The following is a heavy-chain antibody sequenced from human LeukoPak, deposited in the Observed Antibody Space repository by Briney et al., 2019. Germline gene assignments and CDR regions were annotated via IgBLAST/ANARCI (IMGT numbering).Heavy chain of an antibody. J-gene: IGHJ4*02. D-gene: IGHD3-3*01. CDR3: AKPQPGYDFWSGYDYFDY. CDR1: GFTFSSYA. CDR2: ISGSGGST. Sequence: GGSLRPSCAASGFTFSSYAMSWVRQAPGKGLEWVSAISGSGGSTYYADSVKGRFTISRDNSKNTLYLQMNSLRAEDTAVYYCAKPQPGYDFWSGYDYFDYWGQGTLATVSS. V-gene: IGHV3-23*01.